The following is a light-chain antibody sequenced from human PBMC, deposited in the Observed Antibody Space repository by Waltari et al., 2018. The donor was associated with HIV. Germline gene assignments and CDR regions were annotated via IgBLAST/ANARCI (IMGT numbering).Light chain of an antibody. V-gene: IGKV3-15*01. CDR1: QSVSSN. Sequence: EIVMTQSPATLSVSPGERATLSCRASQSVSSNLAWYQQKPGQAPRLLIYGASTSATGIPARFSGRGSGTEFTLTISSLQSEDFAVYYCQQYNNWPPWTFGQGTKVEIK. J-gene: IGKJ1*01. CDR2: GAS. CDR3: QQYNNWPPWT.